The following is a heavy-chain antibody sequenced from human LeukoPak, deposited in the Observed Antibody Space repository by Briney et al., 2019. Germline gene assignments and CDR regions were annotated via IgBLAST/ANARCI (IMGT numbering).Heavy chain of an antibody. CDR3: ARDAHLAWFGELLPNQNWFDP. V-gene: IGHV4-39*07. J-gene: IGHJ5*02. Sequence: SETLSLTCTVSGGSISSSSYYWGWIRQPPGKGLEWIGSIYYSGSTYYNPSLKSRVTISVDTSKNQFSLKLSSVTAADTAVYYCARDAHLAWFGELLPNQNWFDPWGQGTLVTVSS. CDR2: IYYSGST. CDR1: GGSISSSSYY. D-gene: IGHD3-10*01.